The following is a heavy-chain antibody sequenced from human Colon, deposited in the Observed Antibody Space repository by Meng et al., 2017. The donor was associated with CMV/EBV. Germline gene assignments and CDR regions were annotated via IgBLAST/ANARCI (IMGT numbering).Heavy chain of an antibody. CDR1: GFITTTNYF. CDR2: IHYSGST. V-gene: IGHV4-31*02. J-gene: IGHJ3*02. CDR3: AREVDHADSSDAVDI. D-gene: IGHD1-14*01. Sequence: GFITTTNYFWSWIRQLPGKGLEWIGYIHYSGSTHYNPSFKSRLSISRDTSKNQFSLTLTSVTAADTAVYYCAREVDHADSSDAVDIWGRGTMVTVSS.